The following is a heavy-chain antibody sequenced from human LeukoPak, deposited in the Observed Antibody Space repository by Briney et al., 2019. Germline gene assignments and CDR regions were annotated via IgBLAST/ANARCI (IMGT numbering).Heavy chain of an antibody. CDR1: GFTFSSYA. CDR3: ARDGATMVRGLPYYYYYYMDV. D-gene: IGHD3-10*01. V-gene: IGHV3-48*03. Sequence: GGSLRLSCAASGFTFSSYAMSWVRQAPGKGLEWVSYISSSGSTIYYADSVKGRFTISRDNAKNSLYLQMNSLRAEDTAVYYCARDGATMVRGLPYYYYYYMDVWGKGTTVTISS. J-gene: IGHJ6*03. CDR2: ISSSGSTI.